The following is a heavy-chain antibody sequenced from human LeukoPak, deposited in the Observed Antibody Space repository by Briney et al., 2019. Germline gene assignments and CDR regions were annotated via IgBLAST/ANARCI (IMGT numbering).Heavy chain of an antibody. CDR3: AKDRAYYASGSIIDY. CDR2: ISGSSGST. Sequence: GGSLRLSCAASGFTFSNYAITWVRQAPGKGLEWISGISGSSGSTYYADSVKGRFPISRDNSKNTLYLQMNSLRAEDTAVYYCAKDRAYYASGSIIDYWGQGTLVTVSS. J-gene: IGHJ4*02. V-gene: IGHV3-23*01. D-gene: IGHD3-10*01. CDR1: GFTFSNYA.